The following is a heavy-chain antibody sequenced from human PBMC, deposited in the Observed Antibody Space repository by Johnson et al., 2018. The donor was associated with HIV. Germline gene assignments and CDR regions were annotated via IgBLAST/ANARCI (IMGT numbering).Heavy chain of an antibody. CDR2: ISDDGNNK. J-gene: IGHJ3*02. CDR1: GFTFSSYG. Sequence: QMQLVESGGGVVQPGGSLRLSCAASGFTFSSYGMHWVRQAPGKGLEWVAVISDDGNNKYYADSVKGRFTISRDNSKNTLYLQMNSLRAEVTAVYYCARSNGAHFDAFDSWGQGTMVTVSS. CDR3: ARSNGAHFDAFDS. D-gene: IGHD7-27*01. V-gene: IGHV3-30*19.